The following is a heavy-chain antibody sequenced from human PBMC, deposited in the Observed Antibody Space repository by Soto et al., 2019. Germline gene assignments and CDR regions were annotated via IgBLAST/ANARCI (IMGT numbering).Heavy chain of an antibody. J-gene: IGHJ5*02. CDR2: ISSNGGST. Sequence: EVQLVESGGGLVQPGGSLRLSCAASGFTFSSYAMHWVRQAPGKGLEYVSAISSNGGSTYYANSVKGRFTISRDNSKNPLYLQMGSLRAEDMAVYYCARALGYASWFDPWGQGTLVTVSS. D-gene: IGHD2-2*01. CDR1: GFTFSSYA. CDR3: ARALGYASWFDP. V-gene: IGHV3-64*01.